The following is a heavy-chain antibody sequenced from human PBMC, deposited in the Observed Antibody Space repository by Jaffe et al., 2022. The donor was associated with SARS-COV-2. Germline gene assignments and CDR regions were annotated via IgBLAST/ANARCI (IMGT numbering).Heavy chain of an antibody. Sequence: EVQLLESGGGLVQPGGSLRLSCAASGFTFSSYAMNWVRQAPGRGLEWVAGIGGIGGSRNYADSVKGRFTISRDNSKNTVELQMNSLRVEDTAVYYCAKDYDIVTAYYGMDVWGQGTTVTVSS. D-gene: IGHD2-21*02. CDR1: GFTFSSYA. V-gene: IGHV3-23*01. J-gene: IGHJ6*02. CDR2: IGGIGGSR. CDR3: AKDYDIVTAYYGMDV.